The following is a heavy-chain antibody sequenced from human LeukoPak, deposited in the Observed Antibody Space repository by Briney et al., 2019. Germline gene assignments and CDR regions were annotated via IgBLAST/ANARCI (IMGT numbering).Heavy chain of an antibody. CDR3: ATDAYSSSSGYYYYYMDV. V-gene: IGHV3-7*01. CDR1: GFTFSSCW. J-gene: IGHJ6*03. Sequence: GGSLRLSCAASGFTFSSCWMSWVRQAPGKGLEWVANIKQDGSEKYYVDSVKGRFTISRDNAKNSLYLQMNSLRAEDTAVYYCATDAYSSSSGYYYYYMDVWGKGTTVTVSS. D-gene: IGHD6-6*01. CDR2: IKQDGSEK.